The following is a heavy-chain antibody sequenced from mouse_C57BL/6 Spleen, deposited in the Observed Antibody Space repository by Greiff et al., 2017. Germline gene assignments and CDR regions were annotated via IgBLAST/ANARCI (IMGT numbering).Heavy chain of an antibody. CDR1: GYTFTDYY. D-gene: IGHD2-3*01. CDR3: ARDGYYVDY. V-gene: IGHV1-26*01. CDR2: INPNNGGT. J-gene: IGHJ2*01. Sequence: SGYTFTDYYMNWVKQSHGKSLEWVGDINPNNGGTSYNLKFKGKATLTVDKSFSTAYMELRSLTSEDSAVYYCARDGYYVDYWGQGTTLTVSS.